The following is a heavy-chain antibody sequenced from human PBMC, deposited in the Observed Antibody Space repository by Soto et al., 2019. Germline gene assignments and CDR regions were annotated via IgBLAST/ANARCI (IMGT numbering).Heavy chain of an antibody. J-gene: IGHJ4*02. Sequence: SETLSLTCTVSGASISSSYWSWIRQSPERGLEWIAYVYHTGATNYNPSLKSRVTISLDTSKGQFSLNLTSLTTADTAVYFCARGGNRESNVAAGVGGFDYWGQGALVTVYS. CDR2: VYHTGAT. CDR3: ARGGNRESNVAAGVGGFDY. CDR1: GASISSSY. V-gene: IGHV4-59*01. D-gene: IGHD2-15*01.